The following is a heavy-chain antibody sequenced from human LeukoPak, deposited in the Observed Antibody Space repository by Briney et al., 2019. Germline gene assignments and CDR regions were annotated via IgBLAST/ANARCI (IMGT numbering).Heavy chain of an antibody. CDR2: INHSGST. Sequence: SETLSLTCAVYGGSFSGYYWSWIRQPPGKGLDWIEEINHSGSTNYNPSLKSRVTISADTSKNQFSLKLSSVTAADTAVYYCARGLAARRAAAIGRYYFDYWGQGTLVTVSS. CDR1: GGSFSGYY. D-gene: IGHD6-6*01. J-gene: IGHJ4*02. V-gene: IGHV4-34*01. CDR3: ARGLAARRAAAIGRYYFDY.